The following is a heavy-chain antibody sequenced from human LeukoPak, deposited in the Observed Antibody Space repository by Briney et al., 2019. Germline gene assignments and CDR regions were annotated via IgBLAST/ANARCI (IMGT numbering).Heavy chain of an antibody. CDR3: ASPESSYYYDSSGSYFDY. CDR1: GGTFSSYA. D-gene: IGHD3-22*01. V-gene: IGHV1-69*06. Sequence: GASVKVSCKASGGTFSSYAISWVRQAPGQGLEWMGGNIPIFGTANYAQKFQGRVTITADKSTSTAYMELSSLRSEDTAVYYCASPESSYYYDSSGSYFDYWGQGTLVTVSS. CDR2: NIPIFGTA. J-gene: IGHJ4*02.